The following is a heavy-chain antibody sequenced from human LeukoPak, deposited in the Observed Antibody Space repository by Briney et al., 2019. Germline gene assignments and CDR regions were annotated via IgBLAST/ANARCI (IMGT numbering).Heavy chain of an antibody. V-gene: IGHV3-30*04. Sequence: GRSLRLSCAASGFTFSSYAMHWVRQAPGKGLEWVAVISYDGSNRYYADSVKGRFTISRDNSKNTLYLQMNSLRAEDTAVYYCARTVGATPGGYWGQGTLVTVSS. J-gene: IGHJ4*02. CDR2: ISYDGSNR. CDR3: ARTVGATPGGY. CDR1: GFTFSSYA. D-gene: IGHD1-26*01.